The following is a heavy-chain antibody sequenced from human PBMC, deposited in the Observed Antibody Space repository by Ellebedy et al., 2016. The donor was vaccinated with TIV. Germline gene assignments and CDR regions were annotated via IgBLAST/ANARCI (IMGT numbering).Heavy chain of an antibody. CDR3: SREGLEAGMDL. CDR1: GFTFSQHA. V-gene: IGHV3-30*04. Sequence: GGSLRLSCAASGFTFSQHAFYWVRQAPGKGLEWVTIISYDGNNKFYLDSVEGRFSISRDDSKNTLYLQMNSLRPEDTAVYYCSREGLEAGMDLWGQGTTVIVSS. CDR2: ISYDGNNK. J-gene: IGHJ6*02.